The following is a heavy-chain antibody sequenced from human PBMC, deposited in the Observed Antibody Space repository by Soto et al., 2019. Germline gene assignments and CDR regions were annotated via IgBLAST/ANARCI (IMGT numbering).Heavy chain of an antibody. V-gene: IGHV1-18*01. J-gene: IGHJ3*02. CDR3: ARDVPDYYDSSGPNTPSPADAFDI. D-gene: IGHD3-22*01. CDR2: ISAYNGNT. CDR1: GYTFTSYG. Sequence: QVQLVQSGAEVKKPGASVKVSCKASGYTFTSYGISWVRQAPGQGLEWMGWISAYNGNTNYAQKLQGRVTMTTDTSTSTAYMELRSLRSDDRAVYYCARDVPDYYDSSGPNTPSPADAFDIWGQGTMVTVSS.